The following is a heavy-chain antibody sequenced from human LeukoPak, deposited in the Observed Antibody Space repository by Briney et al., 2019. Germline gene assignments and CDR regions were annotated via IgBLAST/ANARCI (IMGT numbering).Heavy chain of an antibody. CDR2: INPNSGGT. CDR3: ARDVPNCSSTSCPIDY. Sequence: ASVKVSCKASGYTFTGYYMHWVRQAPGQGLEWMGWINPNSGGTNYAQKFQGRVTMTRDTSISTAYMQLSRLRSDDTAVYHCARDVPNCSSTSCPIDYWGQGTLVTVSS. J-gene: IGHJ4*02. CDR1: GYTFTGYY. V-gene: IGHV1-2*02. D-gene: IGHD2-2*01.